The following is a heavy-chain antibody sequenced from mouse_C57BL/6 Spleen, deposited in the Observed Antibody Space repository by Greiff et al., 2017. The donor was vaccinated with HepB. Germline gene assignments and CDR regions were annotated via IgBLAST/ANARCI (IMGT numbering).Heavy chain of an antibody. V-gene: IGHV1-55*01. J-gene: IGHJ4*01. CDR2: IYPGSGST. D-gene: IGHD1-1*01. CDR3: ARGGNVYYGSSYGYYYAMDY. Sequence: QVQLQQPGAELVKPGASVKMSCKASGYTFTSYWITWVKQRPGQGLEWIGDIYPGSGSTNYNEKFKSKATLTVDTSSSTAYMQLSSLTSEDSAVYYCARGGNVYYGSSYGYYYAMDYWGQGTSVTVSS. CDR1: GYTFTSYW.